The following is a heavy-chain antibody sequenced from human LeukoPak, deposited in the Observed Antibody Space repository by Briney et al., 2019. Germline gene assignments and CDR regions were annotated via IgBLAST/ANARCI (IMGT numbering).Heavy chain of an antibody. J-gene: IGHJ4*02. D-gene: IGHD1-26*01. V-gene: IGHV3-23*01. Sequence: RGSLRLSCLPSRFTLTTYSISWVRQAPGNGLEWVSAISGSGGSTYYADSVKGRFTISRDNSKTTMYLQMNRRRAEDTAVYYCEREGGATTLGYWGQGTLVTVSS. CDR2: ISGSGGST. CDR3: EREGGATTLGY. CDR1: RFTLTTYS.